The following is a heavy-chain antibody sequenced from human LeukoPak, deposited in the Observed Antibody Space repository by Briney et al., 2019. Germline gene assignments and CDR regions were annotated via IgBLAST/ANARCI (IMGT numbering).Heavy chain of an antibody. CDR2: IKSKTEGGTA. V-gene: IGHV3-15*01. CDR3: ITDPTTVTSQYYFYYGMDV. CDR1: GFSFSNAW. D-gene: IGHD4-11*01. J-gene: IGHJ6*02. Sequence: GGSLRLSCAASGFSFSNAWMSWVRQAPGKGLEWVGRIKSKTEGGTAEYAAPVKGRFTISRDDSTNTLFLQMNSLKTEDTAVYYCITDPTTVTSQYYFYYGMDVWGQGTTVTVSS.